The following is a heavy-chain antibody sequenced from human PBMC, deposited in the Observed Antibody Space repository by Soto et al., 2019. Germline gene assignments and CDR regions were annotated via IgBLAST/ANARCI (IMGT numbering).Heavy chain of an antibody. Sequence: QVQLVQSGAEVKKPGSSVKISCKTSGGTFFNYAINWVRQAPGQGLEWMGGIIPVFGAPNYAQNFQGRVTITADESSSTAYMQLSSLRSEDTAVYFCARDREPVYDFWTGFPLWGQGTLVTVSS. CDR3: ARDREPVYDFWTGFPL. CDR2: IIPVFGAP. V-gene: IGHV1-69*01. J-gene: IGHJ4*02. CDR1: GGTFFNYA. D-gene: IGHD3-3*01.